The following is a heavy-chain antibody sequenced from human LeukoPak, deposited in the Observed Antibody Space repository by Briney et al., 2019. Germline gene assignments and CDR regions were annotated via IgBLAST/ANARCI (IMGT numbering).Heavy chain of an antibody. Sequence: GASVKVSCKASGYTFTSYAMNWVRQAPGQGLEWMGWINTNTGNPTYAQGFTGRFVFSLDTSVSTAYLQISSLKAEDTAVYYCARDWRFLEWLVHYYYGMDVWGQGTTVTVSS. D-gene: IGHD3-3*01. J-gene: IGHJ6*02. V-gene: IGHV7-4-1*02. CDR1: GYTFTSYA. CDR3: ARDWRFLEWLVHYYYGMDV. CDR2: INTNTGNP.